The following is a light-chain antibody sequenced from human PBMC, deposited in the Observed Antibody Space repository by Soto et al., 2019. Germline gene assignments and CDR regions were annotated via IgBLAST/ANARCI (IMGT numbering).Light chain of an antibody. CDR2: EVS. CDR1: SSDVGGYNY. Sequence: QPVLTQPASVSGSPGQSITISCTGTSSDVGGYNYVSWYQQHPGKAPKLMIYEVSNRPSGVSNRFSGSKSGNTASLTISGLQAEDEADYYCSSYTSSSTLLFGGGTQLTVL. CDR3: SSYTSSSTLL. V-gene: IGLV2-14*01. J-gene: IGLJ2*01.